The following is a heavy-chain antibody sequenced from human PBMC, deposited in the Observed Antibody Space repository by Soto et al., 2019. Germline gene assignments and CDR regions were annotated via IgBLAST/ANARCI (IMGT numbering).Heavy chain of an antibody. Sequence: PVGSLRLSCAASGFTFSNYGMNWVRQAPGKGLEWVSSISSSSSYIYYADSVKGRFTISRDNAKNTLYLQMNSLRAEDTAVYYCARTGDTNWNYDAWYYYYGMDFWGQGTTVTVSS. J-gene: IGHJ6*02. CDR1: GFTFSNYG. V-gene: IGHV3-21*01. D-gene: IGHD1-7*01. CDR2: ISSSSSYI. CDR3: ARTGDTNWNYDAWYYYYGMDF.